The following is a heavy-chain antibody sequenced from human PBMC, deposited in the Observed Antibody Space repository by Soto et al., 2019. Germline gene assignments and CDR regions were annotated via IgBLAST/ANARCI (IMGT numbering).Heavy chain of an antibody. CDR3: ARDYRASYPAYYYYGMDV. J-gene: IGHJ6*02. Sequence: QVQLQESGPGLVKPSQTLSLTCTVSGGSISSGGYYWSWIRQHPGKGLEWIGYIYYSTYYNPSLKSRVXNXVHXSKNQFSLKLSSVTAADTAVYYCARDYRASYPAYYYYGMDVWGQGTTVTVSS. D-gene: IGHD3-16*02. V-gene: IGHV4-31*03. CDR1: GGSISSGGYY. CDR2: IYYST.